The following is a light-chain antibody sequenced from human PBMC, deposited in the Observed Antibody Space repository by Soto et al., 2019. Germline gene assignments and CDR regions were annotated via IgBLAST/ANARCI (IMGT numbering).Light chain of an antibody. CDR3: QSHDSSLSGSV. Sequence: QPVLTQPPSVSGAPGQRVTIFCTGSSSNIGAGYDVHWYQQLPGTAPKLLIYGNSNRPSGVPDRFSGSKSGTSASLAITGLQAEDEADYYCQSHDSSLSGSVFGGGTKLTVL. CDR1: SSNIGAGYD. J-gene: IGLJ2*01. CDR2: GNS. V-gene: IGLV1-40*01.